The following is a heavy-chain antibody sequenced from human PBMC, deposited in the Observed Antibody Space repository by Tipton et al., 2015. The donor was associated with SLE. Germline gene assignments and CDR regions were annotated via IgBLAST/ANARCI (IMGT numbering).Heavy chain of an antibody. Sequence: QLVQSGAEVKKPGASVKVSCKASGYTFTSYGISWVRQAPGQGLEWMGWISAYNGNTNYAQRLQCIVTMTTDTSTSTAYMDLRSPRSDDTAVYYCAREGWEVWDAFDIWGQGTMVTVSS. CDR3: AREGWEVWDAFDI. CDR2: ISAYNGNT. J-gene: IGHJ3*02. CDR1: GYTFTSYG. V-gene: IGHV1-18*01. D-gene: IGHD1-26*01.